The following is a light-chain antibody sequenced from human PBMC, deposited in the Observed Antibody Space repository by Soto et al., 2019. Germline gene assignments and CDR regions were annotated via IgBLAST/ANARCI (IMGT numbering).Light chain of an antibody. CDR1: NIAIKS. Sequence: SYELTQAPSVSVAPGQTARITCGGNNIAIKSVHWYQQKPGQAPVLVVYDDGDRPSGSPERSSGSNSGNTATLTITRVEAGDEADYHCQVWDSSSDHRVVFGGGTKLTVL. CDR2: DDG. CDR3: QVWDSSSDHRVV. J-gene: IGLJ2*01. V-gene: IGLV3-21*02.